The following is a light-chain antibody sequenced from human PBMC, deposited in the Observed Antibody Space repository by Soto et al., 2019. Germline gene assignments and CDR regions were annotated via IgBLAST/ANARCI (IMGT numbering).Light chain of an antibody. V-gene: IGKV3-15*01. Sequence: EIVMTQSPATQSVSPGERATLSCRASQSVSSNLAWYQQKPGQAPRLLIYGASTRATGIPARFSGSGSGTEFTHTISSLQSEDFAVYYCQQYNNWPPWTFGQGTKVDIK. CDR1: QSVSSN. CDR3: QQYNNWPPWT. J-gene: IGKJ1*01. CDR2: GAS.